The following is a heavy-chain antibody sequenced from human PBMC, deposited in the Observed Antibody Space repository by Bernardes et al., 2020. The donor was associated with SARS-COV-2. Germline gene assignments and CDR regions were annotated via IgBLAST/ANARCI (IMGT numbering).Heavy chain of an antibody. CDR3: ARQDIGAIFGVVITPAGMDF. CDR1: GGSISSYY. CDR2: IYYSGST. Sequence: SETLSLTCTVSGGSISSYYWSWIRQPPGKGLEWIGYIYYSGSTKYNPSLKSRVTISVDTSKNQFSLKLSSVTAADTAVYYCARQDIGAIFGVVITPAGMDFWGQGTTVTVSS. V-gene: IGHV4-59*08. D-gene: IGHD3-3*01. J-gene: IGHJ6*02.